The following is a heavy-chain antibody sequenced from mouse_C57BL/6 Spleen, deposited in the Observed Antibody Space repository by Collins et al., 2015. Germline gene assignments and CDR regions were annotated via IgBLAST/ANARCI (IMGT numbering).Heavy chain of an antibody. CDR2: IYPGNSDT. Sequence: EVQLQQSGTVLARPGASVKMSCKASGYTFTSYWMHWVKQRPGQGLEWIGAIYPGNSDTSYNQKFKGKAKLTAVTSTSTAYMELSSLTNEDSAVYYCTIYGNYVAMDYWGQGTSVTVSS. CDR3: TIYGNYVAMDY. CDR1: GYTFTSYW. D-gene: IGHD2-1*01. J-gene: IGHJ4*01. V-gene: IGHV1-5*01.